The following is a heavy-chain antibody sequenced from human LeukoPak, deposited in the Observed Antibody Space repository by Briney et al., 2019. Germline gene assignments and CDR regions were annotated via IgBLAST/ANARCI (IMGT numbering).Heavy chain of an antibody. Sequence: SETLSLTCAVYGGSFSGYYWSWIRQPPGEGLEWIGEINHSGSTNYNPSLKSRVTISVDTSKNQFSLKLSSVTAADTAVYYCARGGGEGIVVVPAARDFDYWGQGTLVTVSS. D-gene: IGHD2-2*01. CDR3: ARGGGEGIVVVPAARDFDY. CDR2: INHSGST. J-gene: IGHJ4*02. V-gene: IGHV4-34*01. CDR1: GGSFSGYY.